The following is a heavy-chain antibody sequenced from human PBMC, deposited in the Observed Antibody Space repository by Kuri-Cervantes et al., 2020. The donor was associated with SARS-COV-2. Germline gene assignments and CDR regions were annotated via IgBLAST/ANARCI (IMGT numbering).Heavy chain of an antibody. Sequence: GGSLRLSCSASGFTFSSYAMHWVRQAPGKGLEYVSAISSNGGSTYYADSVKGRFTISRDNSKNTLYLQMSSLRAEDTAVYYCAKALRVVVVAATDLFDYWGQGTLVTVSS. V-gene: IGHV3-64D*08. J-gene: IGHJ4*02. D-gene: IGHD2-15*01. CDR1: GFTFSSYA. CDR3: AKALRVVVVAATDLFDY. CDR2: ISSNGGST.